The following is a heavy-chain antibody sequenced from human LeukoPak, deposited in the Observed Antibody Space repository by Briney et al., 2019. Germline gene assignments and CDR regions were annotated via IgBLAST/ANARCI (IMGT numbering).Heavy chain of an antibody. CDR1: GYSFTNYW. V-gene: IGHV5-51*01. CDR3: ATGIAAAVHYFDY. J-gene: IGHJ4*02. CDR2: IYPGDSDT. Sequence: GESLKISCKGSGYSFTNYWIGWVRQMPGKGLEWMGSIYPGDSDTRYSPSFQGQVTISADKSISTAYLQWSSLKASDTAMYYCATGIAAAVHYFDYWGQGTLVTVSS. D-gene: IGHD6-13*01.